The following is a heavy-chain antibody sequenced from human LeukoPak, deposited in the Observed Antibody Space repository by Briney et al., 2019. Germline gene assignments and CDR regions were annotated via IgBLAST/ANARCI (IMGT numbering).Heavy chain of an antibody. CDR1: GYTLTTYG. J-gene: IGHJ4*02. CDR2: ISAHNGNT. V-gene: IGHV1-18*01. Sequence: ASVKVSCKASGYTLTTYGTSRVRQARGQGLEWMGWISAHNGNTNYAQKFQGRVTMTTDTSTSTAYMELRSLISDDTAVYYCARGWGDYWGQGTLVTVSS. CDR3: ARGWGDY. D-gene: IGHD3-16*01.